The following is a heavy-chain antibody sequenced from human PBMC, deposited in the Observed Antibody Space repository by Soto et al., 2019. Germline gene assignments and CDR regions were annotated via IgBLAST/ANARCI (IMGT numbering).Heavy chain of an antibody. V-gene: IGHV3-23*01. CDR1: GFTFSSYA. Sequence: RLSCAASGFTFSSYAMSWVRQAPGKGLEWVSAISGSGGSTYYADSVKGRFTISRDNSKNTLYLQMNSLRAEDTAVYYCAKDQQWLVGYGMDVWGQGTAVTVSS. J-gene: IGHJ6*02. CDR2: ISGSGGST. D-gene: IGHD6-19*01. CDR3: AKDQQWLVGYGMDV.